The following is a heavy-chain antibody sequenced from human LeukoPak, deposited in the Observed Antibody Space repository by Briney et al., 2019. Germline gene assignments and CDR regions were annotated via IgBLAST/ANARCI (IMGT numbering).Heavy chain of an antibody. D-gene: IGHD6-19*01. J-gene: IGHJ4*02. V-gene: IGHV4-39*01. CDR1: GGSISSSNSY. CDR3: ARRRHSSGWYGTPKWFDY. Sequence: PSETLSLTCTVSGGSISSSNSYWGWIRQPPGQGPEWIATVFYSGSPYSNRSLKSRITISMVTSKNQFSLKLSSVTAADTAVYYCARRRHSSGWYGTPKWFDYWGQGTLVTVSS. CDR2: VFYSGSP.